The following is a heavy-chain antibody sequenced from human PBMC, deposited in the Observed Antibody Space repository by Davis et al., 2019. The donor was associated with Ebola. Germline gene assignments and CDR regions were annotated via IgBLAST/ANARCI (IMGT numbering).Heavy chain of an antibody. CDR3: ARFGGGAY. V-gene: IGHV4-59*11. CDR1: DGSISSHY. J-gene: IGHJ4*02. D-gene: IGHD3-16*01. Sequence: PSETLSLTCTVSDGSISSHYWNWFRQPPGKGLEWIGFIYDSGRTNYNPSLKSRVTISADTSKNQFSLNLSSVTAADTAVYFCARFGGGAYWGQGTLVTVSS. CDR2: IYDSGRT.